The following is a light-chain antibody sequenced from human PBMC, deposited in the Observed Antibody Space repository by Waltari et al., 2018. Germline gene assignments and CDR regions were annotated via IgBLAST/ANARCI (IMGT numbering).Light chain of an antibody. Sequence: AIRMTQSPSSFPASTGDRVTITCRASQGISSYLAWYQQKPGKAPKLLIYASSTLQSGVPSRFSGSGSGTDFTLTINCLQSEDFATYYCQQYYTYPRTFGQGTRVDLK. CDR2: ASS. V-gene: IGKV1-8*01. J-gene: IGKJ1*01. CDR3: QQYYTYPRT. CDR1: QGISSY.